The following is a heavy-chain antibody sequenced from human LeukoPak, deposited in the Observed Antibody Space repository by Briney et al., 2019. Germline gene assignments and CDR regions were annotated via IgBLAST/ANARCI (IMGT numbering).Heavy chain of an antibody. CDR2: ISYDGSNK. CDR3: AKGCGYEAQYYYFYMDV. CDR1: GFTFSSYG. J-gene: IGHJ6*03. Sequence: GGSLSLSCAASGFTFSSYGMHWVRQAPGKGLEWVAVISYDGSNKYYADSVKGRFTISRDNSKNTQYLHVTSLRPEDTAVYYCAKGCGYEAQYYYFYMDVWGKGTTVTISS. V-gene: IGHV3-30*18. D-gene: IGHD5-12*01.